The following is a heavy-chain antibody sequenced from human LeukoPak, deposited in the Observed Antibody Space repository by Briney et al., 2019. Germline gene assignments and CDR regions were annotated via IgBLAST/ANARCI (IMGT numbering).Heavy chain of an antibody. CDR1: GFTFDDYG. Sequence: SGGSLRLSCAASGFTFDDYGMSWVRQAPGKGLEWVSGINWNGGSTGYADSVKGRFTISRDNAKNSLYLQMNSLRAEDTALYHCARQFDYGDYTLNYWGQGTLVTVSS. CDR2: INWNGGST. V-gene: IGHV3-20*01. CDR3: ARQFDYGDYTLNY. J-gene: IGHJ4*02. D-gene: IGHD4-17*01.